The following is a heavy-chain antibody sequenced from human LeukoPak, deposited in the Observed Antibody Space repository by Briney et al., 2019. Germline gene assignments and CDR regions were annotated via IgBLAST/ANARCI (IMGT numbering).Heavy chain of an antibody. V-gene: IGHV4-39*07. CDR1: GGSISSSSYY. Sequence: PSETLSLTCTVSGGSISSSSYYWGWIRQPPGKGLEWIGSIYYSGSTYYNPSLKSRVTISVDTSKNQFSLKLSSVTAADTAVYYCARDRGGLAFDIWGQGTMVTVSS. CDR2: IYYSGST. CDR3: ARDRGGLAFDI. J-gene: IGHJ3*02. D-gene: IGHD3-16*01.